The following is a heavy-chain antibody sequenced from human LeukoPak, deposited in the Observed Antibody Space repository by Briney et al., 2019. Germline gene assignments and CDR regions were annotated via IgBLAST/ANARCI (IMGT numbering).Heavy chain of an antibody. CDR3: AKDDSPGKEWLEVIDY. V-gene: IGHV3-33*06. J-gene: IGHJ4*02. CDR2: IWSDGSNK. D-gene: IGHD3-3*01. Sequence: GGALRLSCAASGFTFSNYGMHWVRQAPGKGLEWVAIIWSDGSNKYYGDSVKGRFTISRDNSKNTLYLQMNSLRAEDTAVYYCAKDDSPGKEWLEVIDYWGQGTLVTVSS. CDR1: GFTFSNYG.